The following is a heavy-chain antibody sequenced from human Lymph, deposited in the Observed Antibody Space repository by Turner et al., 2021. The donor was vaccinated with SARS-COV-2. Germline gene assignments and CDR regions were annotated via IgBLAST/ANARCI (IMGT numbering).Heavy chain of an antibody. CDR1: RFTFISYG. V-gene: IGHV3-30*03. CDR2: ISYDGGHK. Sequence: QGQLVESGGGVVQPGRSLRLSCAASRFTFISYGMHWVRQAPGKGLEWVAVISYDGGHKSYADSVKGRFTISRDNSKNTLYLQMISLRAEDTAVYYCAWALYYYYGMDVWGQGTTVTVSS. CDR3: AWALYYYYGMDV. J-gene: IGHJ6*02.